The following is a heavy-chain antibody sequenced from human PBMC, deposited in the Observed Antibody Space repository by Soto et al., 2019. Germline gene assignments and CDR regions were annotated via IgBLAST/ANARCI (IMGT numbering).Heavy chain of an antibody. CDR3: AKAPSGRPPLYWLDS. CDR1: GGPISSYS. CDR2: IYYSGST. V-gene: IGHV4-59*01. J-gene: IGHJ5*01. D-gene: IGHD5-12*01. Sequence: PSETLSLTCTLSGGPISSYSWSWIRQSPGKGLEWIGYIYYSGSTNYNPSLKSRVSISLDTSKNQFSLKLTSVTSADTAVYYCAKAPSGRPPLYWLDSWGQGNRVTVSS.